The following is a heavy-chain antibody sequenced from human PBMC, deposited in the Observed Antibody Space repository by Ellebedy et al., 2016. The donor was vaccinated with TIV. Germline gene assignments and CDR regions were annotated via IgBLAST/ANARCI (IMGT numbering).Heavy chain of an antibody. CDR3: ARGGGHFVSPLLPLDF. Sequence: SETLSLXXAVSSGLRGSHWWIWVRQSPGKGPEWIGEISQYGITRHRASLKSRLSISIDISKNEVSLKLVSVTAADTAVYYCARGGGHFVSPLLPLDFWGQGTVVIVSS. CDR1: SGLRGSHW. D-gene: IGHD3-16*01. V-gene: IGHV4-4*02. CDR2: ISQYGIT. J-gene: IGHJ4*02.